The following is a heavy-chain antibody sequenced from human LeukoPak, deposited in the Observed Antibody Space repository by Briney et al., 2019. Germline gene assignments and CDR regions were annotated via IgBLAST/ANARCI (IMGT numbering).Heavy chain of an antibody. CDR3: ARVQRGPRDPATVFYY. Sequence: ASLKVSCKASGYTFTGYYMHWVRQAPGQGLEWMGWINPNSGGTNYAQKFQGRVTMTRDTSISTAYMELSRLRSDDTAVYYCARVQRGPRDPATVFYYWGQGTLVTVSS. J-gene: IGHJ4*02. CDR2: INPNSGGT. D-gene: IGHD6-25*01. CDR1: GYTFTGYY. V-gene: IGHV1-2*02.